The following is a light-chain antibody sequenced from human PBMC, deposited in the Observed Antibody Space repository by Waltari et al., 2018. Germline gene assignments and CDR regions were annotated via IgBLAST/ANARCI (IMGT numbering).Light chain of an antibody. CDR1: QDISSSY. CDR3: QQYDTSTEWT. J-gene: IGKJ1*01. Sequence: EIVLTQSPGTLSLSPGQRATLSCRASQDISSSYLAWHQQRPGQAPRLLIYDASSRATVVPDRFSGSGSGTDFTLTISGLEPEDVAVYYCQQYDTSTEWTFGQGTKVEIK. CDR2: DAS. V-gene: IGKV3-20*01.